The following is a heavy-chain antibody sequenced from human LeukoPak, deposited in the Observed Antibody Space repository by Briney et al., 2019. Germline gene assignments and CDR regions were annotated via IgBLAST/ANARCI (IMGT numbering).Heavy chain of an antibody. CDR1: GFTFSSYA. V-gene: IGHV3-23*01. J-gene: IGHJ4*02. CDR2: ISGSGGGT. CDR3: AKHMTFMDTAMLR. Sequence: QPGGSLRLSCAASGFTFSSYAMSWVRQAPGKGLEWVSAISGSGGGTYYADSVKGRFTISRDNSKNTLYLQMNSLRAEDTAVYYCAKHMTFMDTAMLRWGQGTLVTVSS. D-gene: IGHD5-18*01.